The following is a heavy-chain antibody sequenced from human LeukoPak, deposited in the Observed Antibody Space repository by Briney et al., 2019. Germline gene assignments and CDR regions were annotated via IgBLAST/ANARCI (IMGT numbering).Heavy chain of an antibody. Sequence: PSETLSLTSAVYGGPFSGYYWSCIRQPPGKGLEWIGEINHSGSTNYNPSLKSRVTISVDTSKNQFSLKLSSVTAADTAVYYCARASGYCTNGVCPEDYWGQGTLVTVSS. D-gene: IGHD2-8*01. CDR2: INHSGST. CDR1: GGPFSGYY. J-gene: IGHJ4*02. V-gene: IGHV4-34*01. CDR3: ARASGYCTNGVCPEDY.